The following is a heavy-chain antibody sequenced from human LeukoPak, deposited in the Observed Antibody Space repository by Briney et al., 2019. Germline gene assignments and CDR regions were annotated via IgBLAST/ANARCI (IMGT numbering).Heavy chain of an antibody. Sequence: SETLSLTCTVSGGSISSYYWSWIRQPPGKGLEWIGYIYYSGSTNYNPSLKSRDTISVDTSKNQFSLKLSSVTAADTAVYYCARRGAAAGHAFDIWGQGTMVTVSS. D-gene: IGHD6-13*01. J-gene: IGHJ3*02. CDR3: ARRGAAAGHAFDI. V-gene: IGHV4-59*08. CDR1: GGSISSYY. CDR2: IYYSGST.